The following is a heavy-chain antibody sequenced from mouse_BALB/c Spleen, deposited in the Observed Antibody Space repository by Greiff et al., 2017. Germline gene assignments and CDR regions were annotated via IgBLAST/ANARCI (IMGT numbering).Heavy chain of an antibody. J-gene: IGHJ4*01. CDR2: ILPGSGST. V-gene: IGHV1-9*01. Sequence: VKLMESGAELMKPGASVKISCKATGYTFSSYWIEWVKQRPGHGLEWIGEILPGSGSTNYNEKFKGKATFTADTSSNTAYMQLSSLTSEDSAVYYCARSHYGSSPYYAMDYWGQGTSVTVSS. CDR1: GYTFSSYW. D-gene: IGHD1-1*01. CDR3: ARSHYGSSPYYAMDY.